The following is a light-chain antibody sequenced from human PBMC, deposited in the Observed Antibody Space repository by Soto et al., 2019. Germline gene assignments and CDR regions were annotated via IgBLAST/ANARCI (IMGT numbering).Light chain of an antibody. CDR1: RSDVGAFNY. CDR2: EVF. J-gene: IGLJ2*01. Sequence: QSALTQPPSASGSLGQSVTISCTGTRSDVGAFNYVSWYQQNPGKAPKLLIYEVFKRPSGVPDRFSGSKSGNTASLTVSGLQAEDEADYYCSSYAVSNSVLFGGGTKLTVL. V-gene: IGLV2-8*01. CDR3: SSYAVSNSVL.